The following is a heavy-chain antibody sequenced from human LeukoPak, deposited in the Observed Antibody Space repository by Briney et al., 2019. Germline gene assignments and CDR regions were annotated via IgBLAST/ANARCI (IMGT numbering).Heavy chain of an antibody. D-gene: IGHD3-10*01. J-gene: IGHJ4*02. CDR3: ARGRRVRGVPSWY. CDR1: GYTFTSYD. V-gene: IGHV1-8*01. Sequence: AASVKVSCKASGYTFTSYDINWVRQSTGQGLEWMGWMNPNSGNTGYAQKFQGRVTMTRNTSISTAYMELSSLRSEDTAVYYCARGRRVRGVPSWYWGQGTLVTVSS. CDR2: MNPNSGNT.